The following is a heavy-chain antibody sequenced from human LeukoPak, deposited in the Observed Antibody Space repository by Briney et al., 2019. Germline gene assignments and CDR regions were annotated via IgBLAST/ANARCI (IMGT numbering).Heavy chain of an antibody. CDR2: ISGSGGST. CDR1: GFTFSSYA. J-gene: IGHJ4*02. D-gene: IGHD1-26*01. V-gene: IGHV3-23*01. CDR3: ARDRGSGRYPAGDY. Sequence: GGSLRLSCAASGFTFSSYAMSWVRQAPGKGLEWVSAISGSGGSTYYADSVKGRFTISRDNSKNTLYLQMNSLRAEDTAVYYCARDRGSGRYPAGDYWGQGTLVTVSS.